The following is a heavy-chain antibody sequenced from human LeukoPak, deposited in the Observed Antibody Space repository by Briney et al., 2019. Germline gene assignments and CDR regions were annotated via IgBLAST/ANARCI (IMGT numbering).Heavy chain of an antibody. Sequence: SETLSLTCTVSGGSISSSRYYWGWIRQPPGKGLEWIGSIYCSGSTYYNPSLKSRVTISVDTSKNQFSLKLSSVTAADTAVYYCARRGSSGWLDYWGQGTLVTVSS. V-gene: IGHV4-39*01. J-gene: IGHJ4*02. CDR1: GGSISSSRYY. D-gene: IGHD6-19*01. CDR3: ARRGSSGWLDY. CDR2: IYCSGST.